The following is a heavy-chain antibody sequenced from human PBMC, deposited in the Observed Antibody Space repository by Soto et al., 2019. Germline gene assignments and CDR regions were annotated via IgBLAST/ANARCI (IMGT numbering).Heavy chain of an antibody. D-gene: IGHD1-26*01. CDR2: IVGGSGNT. Sequence: MQLVQSGPEVKKPGTSVKVSCKASGFTFSTSAVQXVRQARGQRPEWMGWIVGGSGNTNYAQNSQERVIITRDMSTSTVYMELSSLRSDDTAVYFCAARRSGLYAMDVWGQGTTVTVSS. J-gene: IGHJ6*02. CDR1: GFTFSTSA. CDR3: AARRSGLYAMDV. V-gene: IGHV1-58*01.